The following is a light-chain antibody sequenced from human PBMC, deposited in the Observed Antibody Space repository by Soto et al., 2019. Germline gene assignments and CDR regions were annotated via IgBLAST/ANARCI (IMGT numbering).Light chain of an antibody. CDR2: GAS. CDR3: QQHSHWPPWT. CDR1: QGVSRK. J-gene: IGKJ1*01. V-gene: IGKV3-15*01. Sequence: DIVMTQSPATLSVAPGERVTFSCRASQGVSRKLAWYQHKPGQAPRLLISGASTGATGIPARFSGSGSGTEFTLTISSLQSEDFAVYYCQQHSHWPPWTFGQGTRVEI.